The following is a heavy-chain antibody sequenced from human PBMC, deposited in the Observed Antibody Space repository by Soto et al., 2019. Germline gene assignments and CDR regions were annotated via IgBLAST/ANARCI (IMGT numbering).Heavy chain of an antibody. CDR3: ARDKIQGAPDYLDS. CDR1: GFTFSSYS. V-gene: IGHV3-30*03. Sequence: VQLVESGGGLVKPGGSLRLSCAASGFTFSSYSMNWVRQAPGKGLEWVAVISYDGRVQQYTDSVKGRFTISRDDSKNILYLQMNSLRDEDTALYYCARDKIQGAPDYLDSWGQGTLVTVSS. CDR2: ISYDGRVQ. J-gene: IGHJ4*02.